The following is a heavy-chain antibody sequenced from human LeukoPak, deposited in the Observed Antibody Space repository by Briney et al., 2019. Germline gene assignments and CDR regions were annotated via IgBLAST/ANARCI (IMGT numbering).Heavy chain of an antibody. V-gene: IGHV4-4*09. J-gene: IGHJ2*01. CDR3: ARRTTIVGNWFFDL. CDR1: GAAISDYF. D-gene: IGHD5-12*01. CDR2: ILTNGNT. Sequence: PSETLSLTCSVSGAAISDYFWSWIRQPPGKGLEWIGHILTNGNTHNSPSLKSRVSISVDTSKNQFSLHLKSATATDTAVYYCARRTTIVGNWFFDLWGRGTLVTVSS.